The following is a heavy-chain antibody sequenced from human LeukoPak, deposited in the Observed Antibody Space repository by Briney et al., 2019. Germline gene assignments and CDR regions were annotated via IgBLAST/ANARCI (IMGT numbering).Heavy chain of an antibody. Sequence: SETLSLTCTVSGGSISSSSYYWGWIRQPPGKGLEWIGSIYYSGSTYYNPSLKSRVTISVDTSKNQFSLKLSSVTAADTAVYYCASPATYYYDSSGSNDAFDIWGQGTMVTVSS. CDR1: GGSISSSSYY. CDR2: IYYSGST. D-gene: IGHD3-22*01. CDR3: ASPATYYYDSSGSNDAFDI. J-gene: IGHJ3*02. V-gene: IGHV4-39*01.